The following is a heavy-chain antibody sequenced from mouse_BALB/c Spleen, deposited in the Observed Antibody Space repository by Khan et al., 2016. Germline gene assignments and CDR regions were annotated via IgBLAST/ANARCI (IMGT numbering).Heavy chain of an antibody. CDR2: IYTGDGDT. CDR3: ARVFFVDHFSFDY. V-gene: IGHV1-82*01. Sequence: VQLKQPGPELVKPGASVKISCKASGYAFSSSWMNWVKQRPGQGREWIGRIYTGDGDTNYNGKFNGQTTLTADTSSSTASMRLSILTSVYSAVYCCARVFFVDHFSFDYSGQCTPLPVST. CDR1: GYAFSSSW. J-gene: IGHJ2*01. D-gene: IGHD1-2*01.